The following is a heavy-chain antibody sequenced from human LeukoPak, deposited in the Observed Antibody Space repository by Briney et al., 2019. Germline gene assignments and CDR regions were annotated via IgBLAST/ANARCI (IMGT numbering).Heavy chain of an antibody. Sequence: GASVKVSCTASGYTFTSYGISWVRQAPGQGLEWMGWISAYNGNTNYAQKLQGRVTMTTDTSTSTAYMELRSLRSDDTAVYYCARDRRGIAAAGHFDYWGQGTLVTVSS. CDR3: ARDRRGIAAAGHFDY. J-gene: IGHJ4*02. CDR1: GYTFTSYG. D-gene: IGHD6-13*01. V-gene: IGHV1-18*01. CDR2: ISAYNGNT.